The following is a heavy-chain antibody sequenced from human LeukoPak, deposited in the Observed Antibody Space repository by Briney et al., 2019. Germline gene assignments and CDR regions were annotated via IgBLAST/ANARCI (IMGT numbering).Heavy chain of an antibody. Sequence: GGSLRLSCAVSGFTVRSSYMSWVRQAPGKGLEWVSILHSGASVYYTDSVKGRFTISRDNSRNTLYLQMNSLRAEDTAVYYCARNYISDYYYYFDYWGQGTLVTVSS. CDR3: ARNYISDYYYYFDY. D-gene: IGHD3-3*01. J-gene: IGHJ4*02. CDR2: LHSGASV. CDR1: GFTVRSSY. V-gene: IGHV3-53*01.